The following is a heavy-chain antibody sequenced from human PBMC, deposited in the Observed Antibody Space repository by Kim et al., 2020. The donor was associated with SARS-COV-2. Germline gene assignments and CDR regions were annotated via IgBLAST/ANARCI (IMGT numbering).Heavy chain of an antibody. CDR2: IYYSGST. J-gene: IGHJ6*02. CDR3: ARTFYYDKGLYYYYYGMDV. D-gene: IGHD3-22*01. V-gene: IGHV4-39*01. CDR1: GGSISSSSYY. Sequence: SETLSLTCTVSGGSISSSSYYWGRIRQPPGKGLEWIGSIYYSGSTYYNPSLKSRVTISVDTSKNQFSLKLSSVTAADTAVYYCARTFYYDKGLYYYYYGMDVWGQGTTVTVSS.